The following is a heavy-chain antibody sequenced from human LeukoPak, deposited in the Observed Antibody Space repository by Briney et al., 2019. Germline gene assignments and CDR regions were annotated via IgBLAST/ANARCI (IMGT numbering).Heavy chain of an antibody. J-gene: IGHJ4*02. V-gene: IGHV4-39*01. CDR1: GGSISSSSYY. Sequence: SETLSLTCTVSGGSISSSSYYWGWIRQPPGTGLEWIGSIYYSGSTYYNPSLKSRVTISVDTSKNQFSLKLSSVTAADTAVYYCARHIRSTSCYSGFCYFDYWGQGTLVTVSS. CDR3: ARHIRSTSCYSGFCYFDY. D-gene: IGHD2-2*01. CDR2: IYYSGST.